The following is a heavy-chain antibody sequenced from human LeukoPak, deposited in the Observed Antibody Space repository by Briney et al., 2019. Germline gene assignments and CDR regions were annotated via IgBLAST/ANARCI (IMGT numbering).Heavy chain of an antibody. J-gene: IGHJ3*02. CDR2: IHYTGTT. D-gene: IGHD1-26*01. CDR1: GGSINSHY. CDR3: ATNRVGTYDRPFDI. Sequence: PSETLSLTCIVSGGSINSHYWSWIRQPPGKGREWFGDIHYTGTTKYNPSVKSRVTISIDTSKNQFSLELSSVTATDTAVYFCATNRVGTYDRPFDIWGQGTMVTVSS. V-gene: IGHV4-59*08.